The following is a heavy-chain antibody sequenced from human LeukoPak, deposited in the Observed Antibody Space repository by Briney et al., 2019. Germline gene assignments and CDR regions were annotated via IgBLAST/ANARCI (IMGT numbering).Heavy chain of an antibody. D-gene: IGHD3-9*01. J-gene: IGHJ4*02. CDR3: ARDLLGSHTSYSSGAWDY. V-gene: IGHV1-69*13. CDR2: IVPIFDTA. CDR1: GYTFTSYG. Sequence: ASVKVSCKASGYTFTSYGISWVRQAPGQRLEWMGGIVPIFDTADYAQKFQGRLTITADDSTSTAYMELSSLRAEDTAVYYCARDLLGSHTSYSSGAWDYWGQGTLVTVSS.